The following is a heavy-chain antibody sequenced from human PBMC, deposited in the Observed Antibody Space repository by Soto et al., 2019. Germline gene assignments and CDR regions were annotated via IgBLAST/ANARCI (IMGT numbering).Heavy chain of an antibody. V-gene: IGHV3-30*18. J-gene: IGHJ2*01. CDR3: AKEEKIYDSSTLLYWYPDL. CDR2: ISFDGSDK. CDR1: GFAFSSYG. D-gene: IGHD3-22*01. Sequence: QVQLVESGGGVVQPGRSLRLSCAASGFAFSSYGIHWVRQAPGKGLEWVAVISFDGSDKYYADSVKGRFTISRDNSKNTLYLEMNSLRAEDKAVDYCAKEEKIYDSSTLLYWYPDLWGRGTLVTVSS.